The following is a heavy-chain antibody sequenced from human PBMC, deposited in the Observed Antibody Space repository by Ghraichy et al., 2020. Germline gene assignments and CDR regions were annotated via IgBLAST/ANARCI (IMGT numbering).Heavy chain of an antibody. D-gene: IGHD3-10*01. CDR1: GGTFSSYA. V-gene: IGHV1-69*13. CDR2: IIPIFGTA. Sequence: SVKVSCKASGGTFSSYAISWVRQAPGQGLEWMGGIIPIFGTANYAQKFQGRVTITGDESTSTAYMELSSLRSEDTAVYYCAAEIGSGSYYKIDYWGQGTLVTVSS. J-gene: IGHJ4*02. CDR3: AAEIGSGSYYKIDY.